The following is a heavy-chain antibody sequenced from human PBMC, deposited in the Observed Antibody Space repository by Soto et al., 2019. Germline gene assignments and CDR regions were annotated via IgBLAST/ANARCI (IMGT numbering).Heavy chain of an antibody. Sequence: PSPTLSRTYAISAESVYSNTASLNWIRQYPSRGLEWLGRTYFRSKWYNDYALPVKSRMIINPDTSNSLFSLQLNSVTPEHTAVYFFAKGDTLGPKTGYALDPWGQGMMVTVSS. CDR2: TYFRSKWYN. J-gene: IGHJ5*02. CDR1: AESVYSNTAS. D-gene: IGHD5-12*01. V-gene: IGHV6-1*01. CDR3: AKGDTLGPKTGYALDP.